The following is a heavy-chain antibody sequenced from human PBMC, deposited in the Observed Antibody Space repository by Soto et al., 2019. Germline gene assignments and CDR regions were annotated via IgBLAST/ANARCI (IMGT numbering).Heavy chain of an antibody. CDR3: AKPPLSKVTFGGLIAAIPFDY. J-gene: IGHJ4*02. D-gene: IGHD3-16*02. V-gene: IGHV3-23*01. CDR2: ISNSGGST. Sequence: PGGSLSLSCAVSGFPFSSYAMSWVRQAPGRGLEWVSAISNSGGSTYYADSVKGRFTISRDNYMETLYLQMNSLRAEDTAVYYCAKPPLSKVTFGGLIAAIPFDYWGQGALVTVSS. CDR1: GFPFSSYA.